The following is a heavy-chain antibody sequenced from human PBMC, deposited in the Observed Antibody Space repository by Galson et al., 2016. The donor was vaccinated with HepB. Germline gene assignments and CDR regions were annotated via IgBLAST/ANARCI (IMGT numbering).Heavy chain of an antibody. CDR2: ISAYNGNT. CDR3: ARDKTWYYYDSSGGWFDP. D-gene: IGHD3-22*01. V-gene: IGHV1-18*04. Sequence: SVKVSCKASGYTFTSYGISWVRQAPGQGLEWMGWISAYNGNTNYAQKLQGRVTMTTDTSTSTAYMELRSLRSDDTAVYYCARDKTWYYYDSSGGWFDPWGQGTLVTVSS. CDR1: GYTFTSYG. J-gene: IGHJ5*02.